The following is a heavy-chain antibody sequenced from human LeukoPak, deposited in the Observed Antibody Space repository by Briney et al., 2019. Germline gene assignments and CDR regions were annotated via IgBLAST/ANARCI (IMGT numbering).Heavy chain of an antibody. J-gene: IGHJ4*02. CDR2: IYYSGST. Sequence: SETLSLTCTVSGGSISSGDYYWSWIRQPPGKGLEWIGYIYYSGSTSYNPSLKSRVSISVDTSKNQFSLKLSSVTAADTAVYYCARGLDDSDSWYDTPYFDFWGQGILVTVSS. CDR1: GGSISSGDYY. V-gene: IGHV4-30-4*01. D-gene: IGHD6-13*01. CDR3: ARGLDDSDSWYDTPYFDF.